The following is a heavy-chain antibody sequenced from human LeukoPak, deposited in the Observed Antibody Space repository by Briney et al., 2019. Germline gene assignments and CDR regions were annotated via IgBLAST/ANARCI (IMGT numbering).Heavy chain of an antibody. CDR3: AKESCYDVVLEY. Sequence: SCFNTYRSTTIFADSLQARFPLSRHNAKNTVYLQMSSLRAEDTAVYYCAKESCYDVVLEYWGQGAWXPSPQ. D-gene: IGHD5-12*01. V-gene: IGHV3-74*01. J-gene: IGHJ4*02. CDR2: FNTYRSTT.